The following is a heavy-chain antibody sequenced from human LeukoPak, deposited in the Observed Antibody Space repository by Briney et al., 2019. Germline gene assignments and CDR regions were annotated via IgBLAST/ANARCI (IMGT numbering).Heavy chain of an antibody. CDR3: ARDAYYDFWSGRGTISNYYMDV. V-gene: IGHV4-61*02. CDR1: GGSISSGSYY. Sequence: PSQTLSLTCTVSGGSISSGSYYWSWIRQPAGKGLEWIGRIYTSGSTNYNPSLKSRVTISVDTSKNQFSLKLSSVTAADTAVYYCARDAYYDFWSGRGTISNYYMDVWGKGTTVTVSS. J-gene: IGHJ6*03. D-gene: IGHD3-3*01. CDR2: IYTSGST.